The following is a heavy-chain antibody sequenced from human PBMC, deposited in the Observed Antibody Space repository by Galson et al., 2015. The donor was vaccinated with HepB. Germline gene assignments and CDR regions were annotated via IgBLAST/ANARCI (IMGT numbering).Heavy chain of an antibody. CDR3: AKVFPEKTDGWYRQALYYFDS. CDR2: ITPSGDNT. J-gene: IGHJ4*02. V-gene: IGHV3-23*01. Sequence: SLRLSCAASGFTFSYYAMSWVRQAPGKGLEWISAITPSGDNTYSADSMKGRFIISRDNSQNTLFLQMNSLRADDTAIYFCAKVFPEKTDGWYRQALYYFDSWGQGTWVTVSS. CDR1: GFTFSYYA. D-gene: IGHD6-19*01.